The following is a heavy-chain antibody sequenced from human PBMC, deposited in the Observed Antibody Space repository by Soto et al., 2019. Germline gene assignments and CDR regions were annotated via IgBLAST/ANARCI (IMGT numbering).Heavy chain of an antibody. Sequence: QVQLVESGGGLVKPGGSLRLSCAASGFTFSDYYMSWIRQAPGKGLEWVSYISSSGSTIYYADSVKGRFTISRANAXTSLYLQMNSLRAEDTAVYYCSTDFIAVAGNVFDYWGQGTLVTVSS. J-gene: IGHJ4*02. CDR2: ISSSGSTI. D-gene: IGHD6-19*01. CDR3: STDFIAVAGNVFDY. V-gene: IGHV3-11*01. CDR1: GFTFSDYY.